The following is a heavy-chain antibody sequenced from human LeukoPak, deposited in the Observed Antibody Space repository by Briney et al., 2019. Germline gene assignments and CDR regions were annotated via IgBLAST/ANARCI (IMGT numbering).Heavy chain of an antibody. CDR2: INHSGST. Sequence: PSETLSLTCTVSGGSISSSSYYWGWIRQPPGKGLEWIGEINHSGSTNYNPSLKSRVTISVDTSKNQFSLKLSSVTAADTAVYYCARGRSRTYHYYGSGIDYWGQGTLVTVSS. J-gene: IGHJ4*02. V-gene: IGHV4-39*07. CDR1: GGSISSSSYY. CDR3: ARGRSRTYHYYGSGIDY. D-gene: IGHD3-10*01.